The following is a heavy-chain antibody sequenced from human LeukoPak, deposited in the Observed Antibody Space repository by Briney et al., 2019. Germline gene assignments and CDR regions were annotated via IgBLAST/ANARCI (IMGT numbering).Heavy chain of an antibody. V-gene: IGHV3-48*01. D-gene: IGHD3-22*01. CDR3: ARDFDYYDSSGYYAYFQH. Sequence: PGGSLRLSCAASGFTFSSYSMNWVRQAPGKGLEWVSYISSSSSTIYYADSVKGRFTISRDNAKNSLYLQMNSLRAEDTAVYYCARDFDYYDSSGYYAYFQHWGQGTLVTVSS. CDR1: GFTFSSYS. CDR2: ISSSSSTI. J-gene: IGHJ1*01.